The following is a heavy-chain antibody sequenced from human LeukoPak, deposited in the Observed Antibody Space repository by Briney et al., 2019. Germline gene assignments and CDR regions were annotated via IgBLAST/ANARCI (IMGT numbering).Heavy chain of an antibody. CDR3: AKPGEASSYYFDY. Sequence: PGGSLRLSCTASGFTFSTYDMSWVRHAPGEGLEWVSTVRVNGRSTYSAHSVTGRYTISRDNSKNTLYLQMNSLRAEDTALYYCAKPGEASSYYFDYWCQGALVTVSS. CDR2: VRVNGRST. CDR1: GFTFSTYD. D-gene: IGHD2-21*01. J-gene: IGHJ4*02. V-gene: IGHV3-23*01.